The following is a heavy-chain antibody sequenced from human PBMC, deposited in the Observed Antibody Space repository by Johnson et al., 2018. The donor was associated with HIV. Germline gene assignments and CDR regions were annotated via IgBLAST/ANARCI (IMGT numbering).Heavy chain of an antibody. CDR2: IRFDGSSK. J-gene: IGHJ3*02. CDR3: ARAASDAFDI. CDR1: GFTFDDYA. Sequence: QVQLVESGGGLVQPGRSLRLSCAASGFTFDDYAMHWVRQAPGKGLEWVAFIRFDGSSKYYVDSVKGRFTISRDNAKNSLYLQMNSLRAEDTAVYYCARAASDAFDIWGQGTMVTVSS. V-gene: IGHV3-33*08.